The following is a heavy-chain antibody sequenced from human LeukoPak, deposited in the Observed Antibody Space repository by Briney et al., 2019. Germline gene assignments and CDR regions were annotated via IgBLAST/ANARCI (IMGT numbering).Heavy chain of an antibody. Sequence: PGGSLRLSCAASGFTFSDSGMHWVRQASGKGLEWVSVIYSGGSTYYADSVKGRFTISRDNSKNTLYLQMNSLRAEDTAVYYCARDLTYGSGSFDYWGQGTLVTVSS. CDR2: IYSGGST. V-gene: IGHV3-53*01. CDR1: GFTFSDSG. CDR3: ARDLTYGSGSFDY. D-gene: IGHD3-10*01. J-gene: IGHJ4*02.